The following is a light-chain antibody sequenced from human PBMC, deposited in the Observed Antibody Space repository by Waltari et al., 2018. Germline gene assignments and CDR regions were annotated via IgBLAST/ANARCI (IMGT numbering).Light chain of an antibody. CDR1: ELEKKY. V-gene: IGLV3-1*01. J-gene: IGLJ1*01. CDR3: QAWDSGVAGV. CDR2: QDV. Sequence: SYDLTQSPSVSVSPGQTASIAGSGDELEKKYDCWYQQKPGQSPVLVIYQDVRRPSGIPERFSGSNSGNTATLTISGTQPMDEADYYCQAWDSGVAGVFGTGTKVTVL.